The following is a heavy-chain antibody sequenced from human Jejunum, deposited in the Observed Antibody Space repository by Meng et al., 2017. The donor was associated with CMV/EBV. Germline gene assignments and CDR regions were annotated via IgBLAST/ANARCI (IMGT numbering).Heavy chain of an antibody. V-gene: IGHV3-9*01. CDR3: AKSTRGYYDSTGYFES. CDR2: ISWNSGAI. J-gene: IGHJ4*02. CDR1: TFDDED. D-gene: IGHD3-22*01. Sequence: TFDDEDMHGVRQAPGKGLEWVSGISWNSGAIGYADSMKGRFTISRDNAKNSLYLQLNSLRSEDTAFYYCAKSTRGYYDSTGYFESWGQGTLVTVSS.